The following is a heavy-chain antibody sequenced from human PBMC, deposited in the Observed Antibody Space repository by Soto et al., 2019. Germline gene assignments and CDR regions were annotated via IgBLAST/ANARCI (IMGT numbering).Heavy chain of an antibody. CDR2: ISSDDST. J-gene: IGHJ4*02. CDR3: ARAIIRWSYDFGT. V-gene: IGHV3-66*01. CDR1: GFTVNNLF. Sequence: TGGSLRLSCAASGFTVNNLFMTWVRQAPGKGLEWVSVISSDDSTYYADSVKGRFTISRDNSKNTLYLEMNSLRAGDTAVYYCARAIIRWSYDFGTGGQGTLVTVSS. D-gene: IGHD3-3*01.